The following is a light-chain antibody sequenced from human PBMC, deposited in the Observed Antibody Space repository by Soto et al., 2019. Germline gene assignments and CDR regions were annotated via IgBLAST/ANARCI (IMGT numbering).Light chain of an antibody. J-gene: IGKJ2*01. CDR2: AAS. V-gene: IGKV3-20*01. CDR3: QHYGTSLYT. Sequence: VVLTQSPGTLSLSPGERVSLSCRASQTISNNYLAWYQQKPGQAPRLLIYAASSRTTGIPDRFSGSGAGTDFTLTISRVEPDDFAVYYCQHYGTSLYTFGHGTKLEI. CDR1: QTISNNY.